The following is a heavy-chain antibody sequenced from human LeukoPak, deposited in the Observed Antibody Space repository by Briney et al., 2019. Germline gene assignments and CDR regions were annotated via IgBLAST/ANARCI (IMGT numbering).Heavy chain of an antibody. CDR3: ARQKYYYYDRDV. J-gene: IGHJ6*03. CDR2: VYHSGST. Sequence: SETLSLTCVVSGYFISSDYCWGWVRQPPGKGLEWIGSVYHSGSTFYNPSLKSRVTISVDTSKNQFSLKLSSVTAADTAVYYCARQKYYYYDRDVWGIGTTVTVSS. V-gene: IGHV4-38-2*01. CDR1: GYFISSDYC.